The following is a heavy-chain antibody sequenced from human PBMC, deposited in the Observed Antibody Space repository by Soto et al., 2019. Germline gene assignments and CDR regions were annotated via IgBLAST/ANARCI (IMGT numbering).Heavy chain of an antibody. D-gene: IGHD6-13*01. V-gene: IGHV3-72*01. CDR2: AKTGPFGYAT. Sequence: GGSLRLSCAASGFTFSDHFMDWVRQAPGKGLEWVGRAKTGPFGYATQYAASVNGRFTVSRDDSENSFYLLMNSLKVDDTAVYYCASPKSAGDALRDRYFDFWGRGTLVTAPQ. J-gene: IGHJ2*01. CDR1: GFTFSDHF. CDR3: ASPKSAGDALRDRYFDF.